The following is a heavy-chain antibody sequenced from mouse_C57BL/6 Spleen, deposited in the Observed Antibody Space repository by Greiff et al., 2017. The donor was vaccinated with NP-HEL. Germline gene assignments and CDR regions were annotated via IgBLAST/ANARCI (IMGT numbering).Heavy chain of an antibody. Sequence: VHVKQSGPELVKPGASVKISCKASGYSFTDYNMNWVKQSNGKSLEWIGVINPNYGTTSYNQKFKGKATLTVDQSSSTAYMQLNSLTSEDSAIYYCARIPYDSNWYFDVWGTGTTVTVSS. J-gene: IGHJ1*03. CDR3: ARIPYDSNWYFDV. CDR1: GYSFTDYN. D-gene: IGHD2-4*01. V-gene: IGHV1-39*01. CDR2: INPNYGTT.